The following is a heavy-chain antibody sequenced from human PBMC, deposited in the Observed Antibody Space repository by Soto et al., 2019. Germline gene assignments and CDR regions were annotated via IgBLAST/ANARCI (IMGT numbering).Heavy chain of an antibody. J-gene: IGHJ3*02. V-gene: IGHV3-48*02. CDR1: GFTFSSYS. Sequence: GGSLRLSCAASGFTFSSYSMNWVRQAPGKGLEWVSYISSSSSTIYYADSVKGRFTISRDNAKNSLYLQMNSLRDEDTAVYYCARICTVTKVPAQGAFDIWGQGTMVTVSS. CDR3: ARICTVTKVPAQGAFDI. D-gene: IGHD4-17*01. CDR2: ISSSSSTI.